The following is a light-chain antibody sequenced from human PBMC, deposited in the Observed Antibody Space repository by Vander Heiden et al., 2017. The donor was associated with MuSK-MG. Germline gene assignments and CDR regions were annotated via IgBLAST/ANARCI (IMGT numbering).Light chain of an antibody. J-gene: IGLJ3*02. V-gene: IGLV2-23*02. CDR2: EVS. CDR1: SSDVGSYNL. CDR3: CSYAGSNTFV. Sequence: QSALTQPASVSGSPGQSITISCTGTSSDVGSYNLVSWYQQHPGKAPKLMMYEVSKRPSGVSNRFSGSKSGNTASLTISGLQAEDEADYYCCSYAGSNTFVFGGGTKLTGL.